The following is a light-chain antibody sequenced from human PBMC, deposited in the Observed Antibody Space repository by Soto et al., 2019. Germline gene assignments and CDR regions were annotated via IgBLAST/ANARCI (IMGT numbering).Light chain of an antibody. V-gene: IGKV1-5*01. Sequence: DIQRTQSPTTLSASVGERVTITCRASQSISNWLAWYQQKPGKAPKLQIYDASSLESGVPSRFSGSGSGTEFTLSMSSLQPDDFATYYCQKYNSYLWTFGQGTKVDIK. CDR1: QSISNW. CDR2: DAS. J-gene: IGKJ1*01. CDR3: QKYNSYLWT.